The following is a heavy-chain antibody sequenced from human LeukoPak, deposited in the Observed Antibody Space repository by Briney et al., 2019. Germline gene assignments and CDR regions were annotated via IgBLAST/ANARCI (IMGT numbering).Heavy chain of an antibody. J-gene: IGHJ4*02. CDR1: GFTFSSYS. V-gene: IGHV3-21*01. D-gene: IGHD6-6*01. Sequence: PGGSLRLSCAASGFTFSSYSMNWVRQAPGKGLEWVSSISSSSSYIYYADSVEGRFTISRDNAKNSLYLQMNSLRAEDTAVYYCARDMSIAESFDYWGQGTLVTVSS. CDR2: ISSSSSYI. CDR3: ARDMSIAESFDY.